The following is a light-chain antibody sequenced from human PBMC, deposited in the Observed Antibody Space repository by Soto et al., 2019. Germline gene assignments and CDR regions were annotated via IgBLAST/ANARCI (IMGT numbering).Light chain of an antibody. J-gene: IGKJ1*01. CDR1: QAISTW. CDR2: AAS. CDR3: QQANSFART. Sequence: DIQMTQSPSSVSASVGDRVTITCRASQAISTWLAWYQQKPGKAPKLLIYAASNLQTGVPSRFSGSGSGTDFTLTISSLQPEDFATYDCQQANSFARTFGQGTKVEIK. V-gene: IGKV1D-12*01.